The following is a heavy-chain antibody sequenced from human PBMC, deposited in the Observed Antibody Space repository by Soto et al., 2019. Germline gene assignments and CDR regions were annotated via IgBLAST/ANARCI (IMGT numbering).Heavy chain of an antibody. CDR1: DGSISSYY. CDR3: AREWGSSWPYWYRDI. J-gene: IGHJ2*01. D-gene: IGHD6-13*01. Sequence: PSETLSLTCTIVSDGSISSYYWSWIRQTPGKGLKSIESVSEIGTTNYNPLMKSRVTISKDTSEEQVALKMTSVTADDMAVYYCAREWGSSWPYWYRDIWGRGSLVTVSS. CDR2: VSEIGTT. V-gene: IGHV4-59*01.